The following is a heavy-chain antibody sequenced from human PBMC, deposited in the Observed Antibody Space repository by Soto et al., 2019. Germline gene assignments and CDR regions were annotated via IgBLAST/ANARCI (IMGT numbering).Heavy chain of an antibody. D-gene: IGHD1-26*01. Sequence: GASVKVSCKASGYSVSDYFIQWVRQAPGQGLEWVAWINPKSAATNYAKKFQGRVSLTWDTSFSTAYMELTRLRPDDTAVYYCARIKWGLDYYNGMDVWGQGTTVNVSS. CDR2: INPKSAAT. J-gene: IGHJ6*02. V-gene: IGHV1-2*02. CDR1: GYSVSDYF. CDR3: ARIKWGLDYYNGMDV.